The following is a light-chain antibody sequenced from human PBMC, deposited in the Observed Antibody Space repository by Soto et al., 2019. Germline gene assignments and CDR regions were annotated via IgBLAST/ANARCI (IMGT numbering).Light chain of an antibody. CDR1: QGISSY. Sequence: DIQLTQSPSFLSASVGDRVSITCRASQGISSYLAWYHQKPGKAPQLLIYAASTLQSGVPTRFSGSGSETEFTLTISSLQPEDFATYYCQQLISYPRTVGGGTNVDIK. CDR3: QQLISYPRT. CDR2: AAS. V-gene: IGKV1-9*01. J-gene: IGKJ4*01.